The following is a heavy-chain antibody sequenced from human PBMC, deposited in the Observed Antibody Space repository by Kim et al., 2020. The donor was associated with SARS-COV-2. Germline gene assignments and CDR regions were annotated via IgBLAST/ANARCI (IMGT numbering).Heavy chain of an antibody. V-gene: IGHV5-51*01. CDR3: ARVSLRPPFGPFDP. J-gene: IGHJ5*02. CDR1: GYSFTRHW. Sequence: GESLKISCKGSGYSFTRHWIAWVRQMPGKGLEWMGIIYPGDSDARYSPSFQGQVTISADKSISTAYLQWSSLKASDSAMYYCARVSLRPPFGPFDPWGQGTLVTVSS. CDR2: IYPGDSDA. D-gene: IGHD3-3*01.